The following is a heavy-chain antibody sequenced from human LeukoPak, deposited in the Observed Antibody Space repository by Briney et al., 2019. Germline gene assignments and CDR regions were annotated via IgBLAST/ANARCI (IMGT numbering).Heavy chain of an antibody. V-gene: IGHV3-53*01. J-gene: IGHJ4*02. CDR3: ARRDTTGWFHHFDY. Sequence: GGSLRLSCAASGFTASSNSMTWVRQAPGKGLEWVSILYNGGGANYADSVKGRFTISRDNSRNTLFLQMNSLRDEDTAVYYCARRDTTGWFHHFDYWGQGTLVTVSS. D-gene: IGHD6-19*01. CDR2: LYNGGGA. CDR1: GFTASSNS.